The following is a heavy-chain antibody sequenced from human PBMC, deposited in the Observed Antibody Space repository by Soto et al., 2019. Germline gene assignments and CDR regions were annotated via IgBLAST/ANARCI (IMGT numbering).Heavy chain of an antibody. CDR3: ARDHPPGAYYYYGMDV. V-gene: IGHV3-21*01. CDR1: GFTFRSYS. Sequence: GGSLRLACAASGFTFRSYSMNWVRHAPGKGLEWVPSISSSSSYIYDADSVKGRFTISRENAKNSLYLQMNRLRAEDTAVYYCARDHPPGAYYYYGMDVWG. CDR2: ISSSSSYI. D-gene: IGHD3-10*01. J-gene: IGHJ6*02.